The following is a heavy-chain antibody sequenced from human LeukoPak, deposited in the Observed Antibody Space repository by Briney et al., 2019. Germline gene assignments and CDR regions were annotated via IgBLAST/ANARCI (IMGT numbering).Heavy chain of an antibody. Sequence: SVKVSCKASGGTFSSYAISWVRQAPGQGLEWMGGIIPIFGTANYAQKFQGRVTITADESTSTAYMELSSLRSEDTAVYYCARGGGYKKFDAFDIWGQGTMVTVSS. CDR1: GGTFSSYA. CDR2: IIPIFGTA. V-gene: IGHV1-69*13. J-gene: IGHJ3*02. CDR3: ARGGGYKKFDAFDI. D-gene: IGHD5-24*01.